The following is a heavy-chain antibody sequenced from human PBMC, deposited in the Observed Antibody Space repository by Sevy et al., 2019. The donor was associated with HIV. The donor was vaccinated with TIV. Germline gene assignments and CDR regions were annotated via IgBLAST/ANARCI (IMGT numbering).Heavy chain of an antibody. CDR2: IIPVIVAS. J-gene: IGHJ4*02. Sequence: ASVKVSCKTYGDTFSTNSINWVRQAPGQGLEWLGGIIPVIVASNYAQKFRDRVTITADASTTTVYMEMSGLKSDDTAVYYCARERVDTSMVSFDFWGQGTLVTVYS. D-gene: IGHD5-18*01. CDR3: ARERVDTSMVSFDF. V-gene: IGHV1-69*13. CDR1: GDTFSTNS.